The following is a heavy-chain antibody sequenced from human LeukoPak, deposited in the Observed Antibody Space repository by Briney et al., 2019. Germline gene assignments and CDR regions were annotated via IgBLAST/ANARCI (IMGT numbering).Heavy chain of an antibody. J-gene: IGHJ4*02. V-gene: IGHV3-23*03. Sequence: PGGSLRLSSAASGFTFSSYAMSWVRQAPGKGLEWVSLIYSGGAIRYADSVKGRFTISRDSSKNTLFLQMNDLTVEDTARYYCARRPGNWGQGILVTVSS. CDR1: GFTFSSYA. D-gene: IGHD1-14*01. CDR2: IYSGGAI. CDR3: ARRPGN.